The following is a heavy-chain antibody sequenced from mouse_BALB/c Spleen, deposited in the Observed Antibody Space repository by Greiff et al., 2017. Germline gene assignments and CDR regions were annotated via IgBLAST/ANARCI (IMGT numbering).Heavy chain of an antibody. CDR3: ARRYGSSYRGAMDY. CDR2: IYPYNGGT. J-gene: IGHJ4*01. V-gene: IGHV1S29*02. D-gene: IGHD1-1*01. CDR1: GYTFTDYN. Sequence: EVQLQQSGPELVKPGASVKISCKASGYTFTDYNMHWVKQSHGKSLEWIGYIYPYNGGTGYNQKFKSKATLTVDNSSSTAYMELRSLTSEDSAVYYCARRYGSSYRGAMDYWGQGTSVTVSS.